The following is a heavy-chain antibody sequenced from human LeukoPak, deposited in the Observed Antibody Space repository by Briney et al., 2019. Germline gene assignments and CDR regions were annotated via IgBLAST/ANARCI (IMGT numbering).Heavy chain of an antibody. Sequence: SETLSLTCTVSSASINSSSYSWGWIRRPPGKGLEWIGSIYYSGSTFYNPSLKSRVTISVDTSKNQFSLKLSSVTAADTAMYYCARGEDIVLVFDSWGPGALVTVSS. V-gene: IGHV4-39*07. J-gene: IGHJ5*01. CDR2: IYYSGST. CDR1: SASINSSSYS. D-gene: IGHD2-8*01. CDR3: ARGEDIVLVFDS.